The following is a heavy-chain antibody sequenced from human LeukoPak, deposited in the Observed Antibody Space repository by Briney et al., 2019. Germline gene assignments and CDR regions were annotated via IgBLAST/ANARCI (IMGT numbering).Heavy chain of an antibody. V-gene: IGHV4-39*01. J-gene: IGHJ4*02. CDR2: IYYSGST. CDR3: ARFYSGSYYEDY. CDR1: GGSISSSSYY. D-gene: IGHD1-26*01. Sequence: PSETLSLTCTVPGGSISSSSYYWGWIRQPPGKGLEWIGSIYYSGSTYYNLSLKSRVTISVDTSKNQFSLKLSSVTAADTAVYYCARFYSGSYYEDYWGQGTLVTVSS.